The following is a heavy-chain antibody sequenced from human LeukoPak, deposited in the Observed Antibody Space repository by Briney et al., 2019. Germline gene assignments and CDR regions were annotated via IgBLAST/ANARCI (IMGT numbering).Heavy chain of an antibody. D-gene: IGHD3-10*01. CDR1: GFTFSSYA. J-gene: IGHJ6*02. V-gene: IGHV3-23*03. CDR2: IYSDGSI. CDR3: ARENNFGSGMNV. Sequence: PGGSLRLSCAASGFTFSSYAMSWVRQAPDKGLQWVSVIYSDGSIYYADSVKGRFTISRDNSKNTLYLQMNSLRADDTALYYCARENNFGSGMNVWGQGTTVTVSS.